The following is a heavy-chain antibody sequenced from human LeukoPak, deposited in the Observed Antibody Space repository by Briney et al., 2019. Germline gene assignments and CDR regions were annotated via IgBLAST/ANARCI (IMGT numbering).Heavy chain of an antibody. J-gene: IGHJ4*02. CDR3: ASRDTATGLD. CDR2: INHSGST. CDR1: GGSISSYY. V-gene: IGHV4-34*01. Sequence: SETLSLTCTVSGGSISSYYWSWIRQPPGKGLEWIGEINHSGSTNYNPSLKSRVTISVDTSKNQFSLKLSSVTAADTAVYYCASRDTATGLDWGQGTLVTVSS. D-gene: IGHD5-18*01.